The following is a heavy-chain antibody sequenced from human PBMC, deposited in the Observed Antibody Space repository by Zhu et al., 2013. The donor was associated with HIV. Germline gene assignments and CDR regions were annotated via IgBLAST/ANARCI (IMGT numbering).Heavy chain of an antibody. Sequence: QVQLVQSGAEVKKPGASVKVSCKASGYTFTGYYMHWVRQAPGQGLEWMGWINPNSGGTNYAQKFQGRVTMTRDTSISTAYMELSRLRSDDTAVYYCARVGGANIAAAGLGAFDIWGQGTSGHRLF. J-gene: IGHJ3*02. V-gene: IGHV1-2*02. CDR2: INPNSGGT. CDR1: GYTFTGYY. D-gene: IGHD6-13*01. CDR3: ARVGGANIAAAGLGAFDI.